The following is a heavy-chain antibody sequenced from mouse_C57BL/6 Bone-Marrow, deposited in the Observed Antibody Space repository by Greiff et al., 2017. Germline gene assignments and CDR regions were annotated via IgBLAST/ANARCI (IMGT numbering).Heavy chain of an antibody. J-gene: IGHJ2*01. CDR1: GFNIKDYY. D-gene: IGHD1-1*01. CDR2: IDPEDGDT. V-gene: IGHV14-1*01. CDR3: TTPLYYGSSYFDY. Sequence: VQLQQSGAELVRPGASVKLSCTASGFNIKDYYMHWVKQRPEQGLEWIGRIDPEDGDTEYAPKFQGKATMTADTSSNTAYLQLSSLTSEDTAVYYCTTPLYYGSSYFDYWGQGTTLTVSS.